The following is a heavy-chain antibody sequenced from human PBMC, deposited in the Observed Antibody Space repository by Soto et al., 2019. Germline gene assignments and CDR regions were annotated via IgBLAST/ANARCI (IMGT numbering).Heavy chain of an antibody. CDR3: HGYGY. J-gene: IGHJ4*02. CDR1: GFTVSSTNY. Sequence: EVQVVESGGGLIQPGGSLRLSCVVSGFTVSSTNYMSWVRQAPGKGLEWVSVIYSGGTTFYADSVKGRFTISRDNSKNTLYIQMSSLRAGDTAVYYCHGYGYWGQGTLDTVSS. V-gene: IGHV3-53*01. CDR2: IYSGGTT. D-gene: IGHD5-12*01.